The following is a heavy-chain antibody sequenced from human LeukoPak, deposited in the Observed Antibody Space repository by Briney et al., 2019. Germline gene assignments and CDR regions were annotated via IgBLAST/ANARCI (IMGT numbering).Heavy chain of an antibody. V-gene: IGHV4-39*01. CDR1: GGSISSSNYY. Sequence: KPSETLSLTCTVSGGSISSSNYYWGWIRQPPGKGLEWIGSIYYSGSTYYNPSLKSRVTISVDTSKNQFSLKLSSVTAADTAVYYCARPGLGSSGRLTNNFDYWGQGTLVTVSS. D-gene: IGHD3-22*01. J-gene: IGHJ4*02. CDR3: ARPGLGSSGRLTNNFDY. CDR2: IYYSGST.